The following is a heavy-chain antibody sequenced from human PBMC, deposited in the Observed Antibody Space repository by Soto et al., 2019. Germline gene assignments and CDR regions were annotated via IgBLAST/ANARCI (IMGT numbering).Heavy chain of an antibody. D-gene: IGHD4-17*01. Sequence: GGSLRLSCAASGFTVSSNYMSWVRQAPGKGLEWVSVIYSGGSTYYADSVKGRFTISRDNSKNTLYLQMNSLRAEDTAVYYCARDSGGDYYFDYWGQGTLVTVSS. CDR3: ARDSGGDYYFDY. CDR2: IYSGGST. J-gene: IGHJ4*02. V-gene: IGHV3-66*01. CDR1: GFTVSSNY.